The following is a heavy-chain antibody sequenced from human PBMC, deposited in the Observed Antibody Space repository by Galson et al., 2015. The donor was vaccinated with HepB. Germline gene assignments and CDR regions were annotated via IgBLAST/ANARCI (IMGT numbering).Heavy chain of an antibody. D-gene: IGHD1-26*01. CDR3: ARKEFGWELSH. CDR1: GFTFSSFSYYN. Sequence: SLRLPCAVSGFTFSSFSYYNMNWVRQAPGKGLEWVSYISSSSSFIYYADSVKGRFTISRDNAKNSLYLQMDSLRAEDTAMYYCARKEFGWELSHWGQGTLVTVSS. J-gene: IGHJ1*01. CDR2: ISSSSSFI. V-gene: IGHV3-48*01.